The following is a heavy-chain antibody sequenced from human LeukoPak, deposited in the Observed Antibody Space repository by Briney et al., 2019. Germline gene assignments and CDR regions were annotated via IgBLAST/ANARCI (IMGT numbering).Heavy chain of an antibody. V-gene: IGHV3-66*01. CDR1: GFSFSSYS. D-gene: IGHD3-22*01. J-gene: IGHJ4*02. CDR3: ARDSGYDSSGYYYSGWYYFDY. Sequence: PGGSLRLSCAASGFSFSSYSMNWVRQAPGKGLEWVSVIYSGGSTYYADSVKGRFTISRDNSKNTLYLQMNSLRAEDTAVYYCARDSGYDSSGYYYSGWYYFDYWGQGTLVTVSS. CDR2: IYSGGST.